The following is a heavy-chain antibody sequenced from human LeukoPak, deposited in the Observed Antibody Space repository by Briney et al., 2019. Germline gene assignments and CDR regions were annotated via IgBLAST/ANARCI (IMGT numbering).Heavy chain of an antibody. J-gene: IGHJ3*02. V-gene: IGHV4-59*01. CDR1: GGSISSYY. D-gene: IGHD3-9*01. CDR2: IYYSGST. CDR3: ARGLNYDILTGYPGYLLDAFDI. Sequence: RPSETLSLTCTVSGGSISSYYWSWIRQPPGKGLEWIGYIYYSGSTNYNPSLKSRVTISVDTSKNQFSLKLSSVTAADTAVYYCARGLNYDILTGYPGYLLDAFDIWGQGTMVTVSS.